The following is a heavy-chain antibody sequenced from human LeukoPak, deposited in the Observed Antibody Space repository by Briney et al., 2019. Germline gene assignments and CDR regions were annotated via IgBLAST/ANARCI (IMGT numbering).Heavy chain of an antibody. Sequence: GGSLRLSCAASGFTFDDYAMHWVRHPPGEGLGWVSDISWDGRVTYYADSVRGRFTISRDNSRNSLYLQMNSLRAEDTALYYCAKDRYSSGPVVSFDYWGQGTLVTVSS. D-gene: IGHD3-10*01. J-gene: IGHJ4*02. CDR1: GFTFDDYA. CDR3: AKDRYSSGPVVSFDY. V-gene: IGHV3-43D*03. CDR2: ISWDGRVT.